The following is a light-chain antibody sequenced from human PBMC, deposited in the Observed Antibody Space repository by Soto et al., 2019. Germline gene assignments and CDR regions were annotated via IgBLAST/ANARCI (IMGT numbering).Light chain of an antibody. Sequence: DIQMTQSPSTLSASVGDRVTITCRASQSISSWLAWYQQKPGQATKLLIYDASSLESGVPSRFSGSGSGTEFTLTISSLQPDDFATYYCQQYNRYAGTFGQGTKVEIK. CDR2: DAS. CDR3: QQYNRYAGT. CDR1: QSISSW. J-gene: IGKJ1*01. V-gene: IGKV1-5*01.